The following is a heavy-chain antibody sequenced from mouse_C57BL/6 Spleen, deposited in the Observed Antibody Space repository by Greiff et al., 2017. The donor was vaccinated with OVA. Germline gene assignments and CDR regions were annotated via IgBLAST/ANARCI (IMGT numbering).Heavy chain of an antibody. Sequence: EVKLVESEGGLVQPGSSMKLSCTASGFTFSDYYMAWVRQVPEKGLEWVANINYDGSSTYYLASLKSRFIISRDNAKNILYLQMSSLKSEDTATYYCARDRRGVVDYWGQGTLVTVSA. D-gene: IGHD1-1*01. V-gene: IGHV5-16*01. CDR3: ARDRRGVVDY. CDR1: GFTFSDYY. J-gene: IGHJ3*01. CDR2: INYDGSST.